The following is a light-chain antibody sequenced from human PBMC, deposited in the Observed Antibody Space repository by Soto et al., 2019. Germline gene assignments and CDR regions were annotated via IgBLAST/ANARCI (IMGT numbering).Light chain of an antibody. CDR2: GAS. J-gene: IGKJ5*01. CDR3: QQTFTSPIT. CDR1: HSISSY. Sequence: DIEMTQSPSSLSSSVLYIFAITCRASHSISSYVNWYQQKPGKGPNLLINGASTLQSGVPSRFSGSGSGTEFALTITSLRPEDFATYYCQQTFTSPITFGQGTRLEIK. V-gene: IGKV1-39*01.